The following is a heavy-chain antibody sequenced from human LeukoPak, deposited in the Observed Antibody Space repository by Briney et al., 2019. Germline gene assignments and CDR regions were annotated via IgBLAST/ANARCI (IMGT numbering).Heavy chain of an antibody. CDR1: GYTFTSYG. D-gene: IGHD2-2*01. V-gene: IGHV1-18*01. Sequence: ASVKVSCKASGYTFTSYGISWVRQAPGQGLEWMGWISAYNGNTNYAQKLQGRVTVTTDTSTSTAYMELRSLRSDDTAVYYCARVPLHCSSTSCHLWWEYYYYGMDVWGQGTTVTVSS. J-gene: IGHJ6*02. CDR3: ARVPLHCSSTSCHLWWEYYYYGMDV. CDR2: ISAYNGNT.